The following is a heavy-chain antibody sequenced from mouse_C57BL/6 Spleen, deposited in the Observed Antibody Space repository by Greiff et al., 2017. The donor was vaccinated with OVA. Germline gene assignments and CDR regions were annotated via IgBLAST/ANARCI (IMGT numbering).Heavy chain of an antibody. D-gene: IGHD1-1*01. CDR3: ARNYGGSYGDMDY. CDR1: GYTFTSYD. V-gene: IGHV1-85*01. CDR2: IYPRDGST. J-gene: IGHJ4*01. Sequence: QVQLQQSGPELVKPGASVKLSCKASGYTFTSYDINWVKQRPGQGLEWIGWIYPRDGSTKYNEKFKGKATLTVDTSSSTAYMKLHSLTSEDSAVYYCARNYGGSYGDMDYWGQGTSVTVSS.